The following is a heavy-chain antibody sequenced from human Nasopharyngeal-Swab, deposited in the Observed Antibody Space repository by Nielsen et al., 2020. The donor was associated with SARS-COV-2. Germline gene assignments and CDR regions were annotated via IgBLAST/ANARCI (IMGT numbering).Heavy chain of an antibody. D-gene: IGHD3-16*01. CDR2: IYYSGST. V-gene: IGHV4-39*01. CDR3: ARRVARAPRHEGDYHYGMDV. J-gene: IGHJ6*02. Sequence: WILQPPGKGLEWIGSIYYSGSTYYNPSLKSRVTISVDTSKNQFSLKLSSVTAADTAVYYCARRVARAPRHEGDYHYGMDVWGQGTTVTVSS.